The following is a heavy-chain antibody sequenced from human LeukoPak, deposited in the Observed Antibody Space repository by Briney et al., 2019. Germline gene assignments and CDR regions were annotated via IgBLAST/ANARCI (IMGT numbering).Heavy chain of an antibody. J-gene: IGHJ4*02. V-gene: IGHV3-21*01. D-gene: IGHD2-21*02. Sequence: GGSLRLSCAASGFSFSSYTMNWVRQAPGKGLEWVSIISSSSSYIYYADSVKGRFTISRDNAKNALYLQMNSLRVEDAAVYYCARDGRCGGDCYASWGQGTLVTVSS. CDR2: ISSSSSYI. CDR1: GFSFSSYT. CDR3: ARDGRCGGDCYAS.